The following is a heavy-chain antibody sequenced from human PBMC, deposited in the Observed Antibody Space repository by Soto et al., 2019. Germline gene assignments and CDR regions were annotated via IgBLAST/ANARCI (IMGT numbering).Heavy chain of an antibody. J-gene: IGHJ4*02. D-gene: IGHD2-2*01. CDR1: GGSISSSSYY. Sequence: QLQLQESGPGLVKPSETLSLTCTVSGGSISSSSYYWGWIRQPPGKGLEWIGSIYYSGSTYYNPSLKSRVTISLDTYKNQFSLKLSSVTAADTAVYYCASTVIYCSSTSWYAEFDYWGQGTLVTVSS. V-gene: IGHV4-39*01. CDR2: IYYSGST. CDR3: ASTVIYCSSTSWYAEFDY.